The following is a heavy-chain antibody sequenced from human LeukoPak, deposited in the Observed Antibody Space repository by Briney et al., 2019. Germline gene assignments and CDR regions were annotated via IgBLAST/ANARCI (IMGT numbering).Heavy chain of an antibody. CDR1: GGSFSGYY. J-gene: IGHJ4*02. D-gene: IGHD3-22*01. V-gene: IGHV4-34*01. CDR2: INHSGST. Sequence: SETLSLTCAVYGGSFSGYYRSWIRQPPGKGLEWIGEINHSGSTNYNPSLKSRVTISVDTSKNQFSLKLSSVTAADTAVYYCARRSFYYDSSGYYGAWGQGTLVTVSS. CDR3: ARRSFYYDSSGYYGA.